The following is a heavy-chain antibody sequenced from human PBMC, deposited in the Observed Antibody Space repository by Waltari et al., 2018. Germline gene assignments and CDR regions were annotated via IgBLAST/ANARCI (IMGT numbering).Heavy chain of an antibody. D-gene: IGHD6-19*01. CDR2: FYYSGRT. J-gene: IGHJ4*02. CDR1: GGSISSSSYY. V-gene: IGHV4-39*01. CDR3: ARVNSSGRFKLVVY. Sequence: QLQLQESGPGLVKPSETLSLTCTVSGGSISSSSYYWGWIRQPPGKGLEWIGSFYYSGRTNDNQALKSRVTISLDTSKNQFSLKLSSVTAADTAVYYCARVNSSGRFKLVVYWGQGTLVTVSS.